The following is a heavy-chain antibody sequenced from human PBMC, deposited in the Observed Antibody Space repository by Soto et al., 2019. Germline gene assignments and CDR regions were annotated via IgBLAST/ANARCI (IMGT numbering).Heavy chain of an antibody. V-gene: IGHV3-30-3*01. Sequence: QVQLVESGGGVVQPGRSLRLSCAASGFTLSSYAMHWVRQAPGKGLEWVAVISYDGSNKYYADSVKGRFTISRDNSKNPLYLQMNSLRAEDTAVYYCARVAVEMATIHVFDYWGQGTLVTVSS. D-gene: IGHD5-12*01. CDR1: GFTLSSYA. CDR3: ARVAVEMATIHVFDY. J-gene: IGHJ4*02. CDR2: ISYDGSNK.